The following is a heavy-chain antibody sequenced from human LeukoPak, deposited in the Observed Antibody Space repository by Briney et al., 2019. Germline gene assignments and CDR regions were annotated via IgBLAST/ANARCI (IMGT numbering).Heavy chain of an antibody. D-gene: IGHD1-26*01. V-gene: IGHV5-10-1*01. J-gene: IGHJ4*02. CDR3: ARLPQLGSDY. CDR1: GYSYTNYW. CDR2: IDPSDSYT. Sequence: GESLKISCKGSGYSYTNYWINWVRQMPGKGLEWMGTIDPSDSYTNYSPSFQGHVTISADNSISTAYLQWSSLKASDTAMYYCARLPQLGSDYWGQGTLVTVSS.